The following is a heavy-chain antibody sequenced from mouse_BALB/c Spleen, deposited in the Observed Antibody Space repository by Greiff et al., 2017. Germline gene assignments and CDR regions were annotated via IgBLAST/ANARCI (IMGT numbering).Heavy chain of an antibody. J-gene: IGHJ2*01. Sequence: QVQLQQSGAELVRPGASVTLSCKASGYTFPDYEMHWVKQTPVHGLEWIGAIDPETGGTAYNQRVKGKATLTADKSSSTAYMELRSLTSEDSAVYYCTRYGNSSYAMDYWGQGTTLTVSS. CDR1: GYTFPDYE. D-gene: IGHD2-1*01. CDR2: IDPETGGT. V-gene: IGHV1-15*01. CDR3: TRYGNSSYAMDY.